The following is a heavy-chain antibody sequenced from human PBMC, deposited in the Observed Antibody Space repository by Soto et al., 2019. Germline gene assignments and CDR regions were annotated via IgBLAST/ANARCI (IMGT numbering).Heavy chain of an antibody. Sequence: SSETLSLTCTVSGGSISSDDYYWTWIRQPPGKGLEWIGYTYYSGSTYYKPSLKNRLTISVDMSKNQFSMKLSSVTAADTAVYYCARGSKGGYYYGMDVWGQGTTVTVSS. CDR2: TYYSGST. D-gene: IGHD3-16*01. J-gene: IGHJ6*02. CDR1: GGSISSDDYY. CDR3: ARGSKGGYYYGMDV. V-gene: IGHV4-30-4*01.